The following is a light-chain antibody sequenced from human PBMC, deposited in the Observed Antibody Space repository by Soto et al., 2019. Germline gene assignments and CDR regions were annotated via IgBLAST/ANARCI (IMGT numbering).Light chain of an antibody. CDR2: DAS. J-gene: IGKJ5*01. Sequence: EIVLTQSPGTLSLSPGERATLSCRASQSISSYLAWYQQKPGQSPRLLIYDASNRATGIPARFSGSGSGTDFTLTISGLEPEDFAVYYCQQRSDWPPITFGQGTRLEIK. V-gene: IGKV3-11*01. CDR1: QSISSY. CDR3: QQRSDWPPIT.